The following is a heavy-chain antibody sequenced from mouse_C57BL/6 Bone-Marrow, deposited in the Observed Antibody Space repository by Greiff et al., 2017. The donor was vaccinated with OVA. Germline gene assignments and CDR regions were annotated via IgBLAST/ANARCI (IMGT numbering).Heavy chain of an antibody. V-gene: IGHV14-4*01. CDR1: GFNIKDDY. D-gene: IGHD2-4*01. CDR3: TTVNDYDWFAY. Sequence: EVQLQQSGAELVRPGASVKLSCTASGFNIKDDYMHWVKQRPEQGLEWIGWIDPENGDTEYASKFQGKATITADTSSNTAYLQLSSLTSEDTAVYYCTTVNDYDWFAYWGQGTLVTVSA. CDR2: IDPENGDT. J-gene: IGHJ3*01.